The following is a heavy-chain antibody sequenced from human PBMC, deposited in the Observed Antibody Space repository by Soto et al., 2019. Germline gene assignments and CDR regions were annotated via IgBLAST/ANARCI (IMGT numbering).Heavy chain of an antibody. CDR1: GFTFSSYG. D-gene: IGHD2-2*01. CDR2: ISYDGSNT. Sequence: QVQLVESGGGVVQPGRSLRISCAASGFTFSSYGMHWVRQAPGKGLEWVAVISYDGSNTYYADSVKGRFTISRDNSKNTLYLQRTSLRAEDTAVYYCAKGPAIVLVPAAMNYYSGMDVWGQGTTVTVSS. CDR3: AKGPAIVLVPAAMNYYSGMDV. J-gene: IGHJ6*02. V-gene: IGHV3-30*18.